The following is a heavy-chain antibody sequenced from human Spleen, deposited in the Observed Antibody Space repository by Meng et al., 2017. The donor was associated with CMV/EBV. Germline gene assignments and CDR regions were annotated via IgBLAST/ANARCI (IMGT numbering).Heavy chain of an antibody. CDR3: AGESLHSGGYYAFDY. V-gene: IGHV4-34*01. D-gene: IGHD3-22*01. Sequence: GSLRLSCAVYGGSFSGYYLSWIRQSPGKGLEWIGEINNSGSTNYIPSLRSRVTISLDTSNKQVSLTLTSVTAADTAVYYCAGESLHSGGYYAFDYWGQGALVTVSS. J-gene: IGHJ4*02. CDR1: GGSFSGYY. CDR2: INNSGST.